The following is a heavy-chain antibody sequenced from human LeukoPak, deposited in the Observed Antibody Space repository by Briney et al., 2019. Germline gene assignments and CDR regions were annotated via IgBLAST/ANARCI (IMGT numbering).Heavy chain of an antibody. CDR1: GYTFTGYY. Sequence: GGSLRLSCAASGYTFTGYYMHWVRQAPGQGLEWMGWINPNSGGTNYAQKFQGRVTMTRDTSISTAYMELSRLRSDDTAVYYCARSGIVGATYGHSFDYWGQGTLVTVSS. D-gene: IGHD1-26*01. J-gene: IGHJ4*02. CDR2: INPNSGGT. V-gene: IGHV1-2*02. CDR3: ARSGIVGATYGHSFDY.